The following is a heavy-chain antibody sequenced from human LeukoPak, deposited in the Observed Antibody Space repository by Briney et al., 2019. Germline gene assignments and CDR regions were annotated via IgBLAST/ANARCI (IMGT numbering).Heavy chain of an antibody. D-gene: IGHD3-9*01. J-gene: IGHJ6*03. CDR1: GFTFSSEW. Sequence: GGSLRLSCAASGFTFSSEWMSWVRQAPGQGLERVANIRQDGREKYDVDSVKGRFAISRDNAKNSLYLQMTSLRAEDTAVFFKQKTEYDILTGYYPNYYYYHMDVWGKGTTVTVSS. CDR2: IRQDGREK. V-gene: IGHV3-7*01. CDR3: QKTEYDILTGYYPNYYYYHMDV.